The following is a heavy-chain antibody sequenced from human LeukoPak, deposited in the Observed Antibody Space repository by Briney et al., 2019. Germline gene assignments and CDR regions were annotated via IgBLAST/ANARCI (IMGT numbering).Heavy chain of an antibody. V-gene: IGHV3-7*03. CDR1: GFTFSSYW. D-gene: IGHD2-15*01. CDR3: AREGGYCSGGSYYMFVSNAFDI. J-gene: IGHJ3*02. Sequence: GGSLRLSCAASGFTFSSYWMSWVRHAPGKGLEWVANIKQDGSEKYYVDSVKGRFTISRDNAKNSLYLQMNSLRAEDTAVYYCAREGGYCSGGSYYMFVSNAFDIWGQGTMVTVSS. CDR2: IKQDGSEK.